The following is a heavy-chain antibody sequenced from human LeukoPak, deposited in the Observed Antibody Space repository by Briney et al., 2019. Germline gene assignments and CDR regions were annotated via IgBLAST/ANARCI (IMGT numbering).Heavy chain of an antibody. Sequence: GGSLRLPCAASGFTFSSYAMSWVPQAPGKGLEWVSAISGSGGSTYYADSVKGRFTISRDNSKNTLYLQMNSLRAEDTAVYYCAKADAFDGLQYYYGMDVWGQGTTVTVSS. J-gene: IGHJ6*02. V-gene: IGHV3-23*01. D-gene: IGHD3-9*01. CDR3: AKADAFDGLQYYYGMDV. CDR1: GFTFSSYA. CDR2: ISGSGGST.